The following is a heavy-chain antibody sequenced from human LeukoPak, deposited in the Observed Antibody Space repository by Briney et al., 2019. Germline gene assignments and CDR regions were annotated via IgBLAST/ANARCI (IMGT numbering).Heavy chain of an antibody. J-gene: IGHJ5*02. CDR2: IYTSGST. Sequence: SSQTLSLTCTVSGGSISSGSYYWSWIRQPARKGLEWIGRIYTSGSTNYNPSLKSRVTISVDTSKNQFSLKLSSVTAADTAVYYCERDNGSWYRRYPWFDPWGQGTLVTVSS. V-gene: IGHV4-61*02. CDR3: ERDNGSWYRRYPWFDP. CDR1: GGSISSGSYY. D-gene: IGHD6-13*01.